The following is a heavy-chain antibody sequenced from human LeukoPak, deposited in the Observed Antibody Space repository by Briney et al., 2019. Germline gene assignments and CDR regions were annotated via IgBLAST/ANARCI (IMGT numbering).Heavy chain of an antibody. D-gene: IGHD4-11*01. CDR2: IQNSART. V-gene: IGHV4-61*01. CDR3: ATDYSNFYGMDV. CDR1: GGSVNSGSYL. Sequence: SETLSLTCTVSGGSVNSGSYLWSWIRQPPGKGLEWIGYIQNSARTNYNPSLESRVTISVDSSKDQFSLRLSSVTAADTAVYYCATDYSNFYGMDVWGQGTTVTVSS. J-gene: IGHJ6*02.